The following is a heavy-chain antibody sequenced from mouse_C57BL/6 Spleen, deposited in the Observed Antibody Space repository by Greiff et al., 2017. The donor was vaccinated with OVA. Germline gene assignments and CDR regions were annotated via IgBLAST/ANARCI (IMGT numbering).Heavy chain of an antibody. V-gene: IGHV1-78*01. J-gene: IGHJ2*01. CDR3: ANHYGKGPFDY. Sequence: VKLVESDAELVKPGASVKISCKVSGYTFTDHTIHWMKQRPEQGLEWIGYIYPRDGSTKYNEKFKGKATLTADKSSSTAYMQLNSLTSEDSAVYFCANHYGKGPFDYWGQGTTLTVSS. D-gene: IGHD1-1*01. CDR2: IYPRDGST. CDR1: GYTFTDHT.